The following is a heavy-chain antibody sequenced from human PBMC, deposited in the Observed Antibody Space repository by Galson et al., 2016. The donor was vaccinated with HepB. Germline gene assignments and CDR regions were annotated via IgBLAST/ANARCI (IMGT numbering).Heavy chain of an antibody. V-gene: IGHV3-23*01. J-gene: IGHJ4*02. CDR1: GFAFSNTG. CDR2: IARSGDAT. D-gene: IGHD3-16*01. CDR3: GKPGGFDY. Sequence: SLRLPCAAPGFAFSNTGMSWVGQAPGRGLEGVHGIARSGDATHYADFVKGRFPISIDNSKNTLYLYMNNLTAGDTAIYYCGKPGGFDYWGQVALVTVSS.